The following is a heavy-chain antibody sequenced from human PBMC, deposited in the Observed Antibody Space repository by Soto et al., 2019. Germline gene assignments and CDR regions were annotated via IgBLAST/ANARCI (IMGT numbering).Heavy chain of an antibody. V-gene: IGHV1-69*02. CDR3: AVAYGGFEYFQL. CDR1: GGTFSSYT. J-gene: IGHJ1*01. D-gene: IGHD4-17*01. CDR2: IIPILGIA. Sequence: QVQLVQSGAEVKKPGSSVKVSCKASGGTFSSYTISWVRQAPGQGLDWMGRIIPILGIANYAQKFQGRVTITADKSTGAAYKVLSSLRSGDTAVYYCAVAYGGFEYFQLWGQGTLVTVSS.